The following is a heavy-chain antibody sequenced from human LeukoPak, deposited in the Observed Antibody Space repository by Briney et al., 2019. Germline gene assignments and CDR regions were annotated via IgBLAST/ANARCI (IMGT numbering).Heavy chain of an antibody. J-gene: IGHJ6*03. Sequence: GSSVKVSCKASGGTFSSYAISWVRQAPGQGLEWMGRIIPIFGTANYAQKFQGRVTITTDESTSTAYMELSSLRSEDTAVYYCARSKRERQRPPDKYYYYMDVWGKGTTVTVSS. D-gene: IGHD6-25*01. CDR1: GGTFSSYA. CDR2: IIPIFGTA. V-gene: IGHV1-69*05. CDR3: ARSKRERQRPPDKYYYYMDV.